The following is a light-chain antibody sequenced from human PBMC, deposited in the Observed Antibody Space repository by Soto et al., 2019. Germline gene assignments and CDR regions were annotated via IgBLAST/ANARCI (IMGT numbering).Light chain of an antibody. CDR1: SSDVGSYNY. V-gene: IGLV2-14*01. CDR3: SSYAITSTPIYV. CDR2: EVS. J-gene: IGLJ1*01. Sequence: QSVLTQPASVSGSPGQSITISCTGTSSDVGSYNYVSWYQHHPGKAPKLMISEVSNRPSGISNRFSGSKSGNTASLTISGLQAEDEADYYCSSYAITSTPIYVFGTGTKATVL.